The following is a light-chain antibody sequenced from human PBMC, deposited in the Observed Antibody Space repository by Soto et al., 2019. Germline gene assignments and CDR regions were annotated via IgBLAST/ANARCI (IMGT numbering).Light chain of an antibody. J-gene: IGLJ3*02. CDR1: SSDVGGYNY. CDR2: EVS. V-gene: IGLV2-8*01. Sequence: QSALTQPPSASGSPGQSVTISCTGTSSDVGGYNYVSWCQQHPGKAPKLMIYEVSKRPSGVPDRFSGSKSGNTASLTVSGLQAEDEADYYCSSYAGSNNWVFGGGTQLTV. CDR3: SSYAGSNNWV.